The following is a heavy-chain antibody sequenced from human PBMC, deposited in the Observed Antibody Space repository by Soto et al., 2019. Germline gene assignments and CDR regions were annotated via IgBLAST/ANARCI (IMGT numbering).Heavy chain of an antibody. J-gene: IGHJ3*02. Sequence: QVQLQQWGAGLLKPSETLSLTCAVFGGSLSGSYWSWIRQPPGKGLEWIGEIYHSGRTNYSPSLNRRVTISLDTSKNQVSLKLASVTVADTAVYYCARVWRYFTCGSCFFSAFDNWGQVTMVTVSS. V-gene: IGHV4-34*01. CDR3: ARVWRYFTCGSCFFSAFDN. D-gene: IGHD2-15*01. CDR1: GGSLSGSY. CDR2: IYHSGRT.